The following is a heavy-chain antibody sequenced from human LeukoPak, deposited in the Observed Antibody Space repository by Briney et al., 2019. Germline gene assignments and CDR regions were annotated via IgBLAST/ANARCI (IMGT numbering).Heavy chain of an antibody. CDR1: GYVFASHW. J-gene: IGHJ4*02. Sequence: GASVKVSCKASGYVFASHWLHWVRQAPGQGLEWVGYIKPDSDATDLAQRFQGRVTLTRDTSISTAYLELNGLTADDTAVYFCAKDDPHQRFDNWGQGTLVTVSP. CDR2: IKPDSDAT. D-gene: IGHD2-2*01. V-gene: IGHV1-2*02. CDR3: AKDDPHQRFDN.